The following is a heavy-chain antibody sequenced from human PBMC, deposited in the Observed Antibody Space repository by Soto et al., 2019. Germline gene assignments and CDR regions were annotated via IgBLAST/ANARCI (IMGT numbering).Heavy chain of an antibody. V-gene: IGHV1-3*01. CDR1: GYTFTSYA. Sequence: ASVKVSCKASGYTFTSYAMHWVRQAPGQRLEWMGWINAGNGNTKYSQKFQGRVTITRDTSASTAYMELSSLRSEDTAVYYCARDYTIFGVVRLYYMDVWGKGTTVTVSS. D-gene: IGHD3-3*01. CDR3: ARDYTIFGVVRLYYMDV. J-gene: IGHJ6*03. CDR2: INAGNGNT.